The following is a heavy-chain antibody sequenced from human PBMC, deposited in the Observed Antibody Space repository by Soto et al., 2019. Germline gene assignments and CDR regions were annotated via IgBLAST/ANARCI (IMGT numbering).Heavy chain of an antibody. J-gene: IGHJ6*02. CDR2: ISAYNGNT. D-gene: IGHD5-12*01. Sequence: QVQLVQSGAEVKKPGASMKVSCKASGYTFTSYGISWVRQAPGQGLEWMGWISAYNGNTNYAQKLQGRVTMTTDTSTSTAYMELRSLRSDDTAVYYCAREGYSGYAGEFSREYYYYGMDVWGQGTTVTVSS. CDR1: GYTFTSYG. CDR3: AREGYSGYAGEFSREYYYYGMDV. V-gene: IGHV1-18*04.